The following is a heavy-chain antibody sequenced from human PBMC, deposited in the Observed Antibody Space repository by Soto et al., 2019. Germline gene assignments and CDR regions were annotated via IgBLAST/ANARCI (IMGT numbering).Heavy chain of an antibody. V-gene: IGHV4-34*01. Sequence: QVQLQQWGAGLLKPSETLSLTCAVYGGSFSGYYWSWIRQPPGKGLEWIGEINHSGSTNYNPSLKSRVTISVDTSKNQFSLKLSSVTAADTAVYYCARGRRSSSWPFQHWGQGTLVTVSS. CDR3: ARGRRSSSWPFQH. J-gene: IGHJ1*01. CDR1: GGSFSGYY. D-gene: IGHD6-13*01. CDR2: INHSGST.